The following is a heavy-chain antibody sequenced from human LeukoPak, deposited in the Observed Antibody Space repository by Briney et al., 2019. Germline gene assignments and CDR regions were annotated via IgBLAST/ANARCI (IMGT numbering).Heavy chain of an antibody. CDR1: GYSFTSYW. Sequence: GESLKISCKGSGYSFTSYWIGWVRQMPGKGLEWMGIIYPGDSDTRYSPSFQGQVTISADKSISTAYLQWSSLKASETAMYYCARIYGSGTSYYYYYMDVWGKGTTVTISS. J-gene: IGHJ6*03. D-gene: IGHD3-10*01. CDR2: IYPGDSDT. V-gene: IGHV5-51*01. CDR3: ARIYGSGTSYYYYYMDV.